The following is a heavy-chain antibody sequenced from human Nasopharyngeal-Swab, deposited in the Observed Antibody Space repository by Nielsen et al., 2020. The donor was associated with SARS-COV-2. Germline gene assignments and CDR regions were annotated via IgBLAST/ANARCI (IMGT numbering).Heavy chain of an antibody. CDR1: GFTFSSYW. J-gene: IGHJ4*02. CDR2: FYSSGNT. V-gene: IGHV3-66*01. CDR3: ARSPYSINWYYFDY. Sequence: GESLKISCAASGFTFSSYWMHRVRQAPGKGLEWVSVFYSSGNTYYADSVKGRFTISRDISKNTLYLQMNSLRAEDTAVYYCARSPYSINWYYFDYWGQGTLVTVSS. D-gene: IGHD6-13*01.